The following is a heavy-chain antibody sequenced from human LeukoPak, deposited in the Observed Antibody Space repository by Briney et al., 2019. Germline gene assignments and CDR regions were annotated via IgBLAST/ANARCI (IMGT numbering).Heavy chain of an antibody. CDR2: INSYNGDT. CDR1: GYTFTSYY. Sequence: ASVKVSCKASGYTFTSYYMHWVRQAPGQGLEWMAWINSYNGDTHYAQKFQGRVTMTTDTSTSTAFLELRSLKSDDTALYYCAKDFDYVVDYWGQGTLVTVSS. J-gene: IGHJ4*02. CDR3: AKDFDYVVDY. V-gene: IGHV1-18*04. D-gene: IGHD3-9*01.